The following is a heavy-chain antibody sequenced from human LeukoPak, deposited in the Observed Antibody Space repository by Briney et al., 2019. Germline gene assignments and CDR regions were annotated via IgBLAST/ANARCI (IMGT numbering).Heavy chain of an antibody. J-gene: IGHJ5*02. D-gene: IGHD6-6*01. V-gene: IGHV3-9*01. CDR2: ISWNSGSI. Sequence: GGSLRLSCAASGFTFDDYAMHWVRQALGKGLEWVSGISWNSGSIGYADSVKGRFTISRDNPKNSLYLQMNSLRAEDTALYYCAKDSAWGGSSSGLFDPWGQGTLVTVSS. CDR3: AKDSAWGGSSSGLFDP. CDR1: GFTFDDYA.